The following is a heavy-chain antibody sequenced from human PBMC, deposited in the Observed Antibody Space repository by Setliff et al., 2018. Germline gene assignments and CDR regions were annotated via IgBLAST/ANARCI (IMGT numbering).Heavy chain of an antibody. D-gene: IGHD5-18*01. CDR1: SGSFTDYY. V-gene: IGHV4-34*01. CDR3: ARGRRGRPNTQQPDY. J-gene: IGHJ4*02. CDR2: INHRGRT. Sequence: SETLSLTCAVYSGSFTDYYWGWIRQSPGKGLEWIGEINHRGRTYYNPSLKSRLTLSVDRSKNQFSLNLRSVTAADTAVYYCARGRRGRPNTQQPDYWGQGTLVTVSS.